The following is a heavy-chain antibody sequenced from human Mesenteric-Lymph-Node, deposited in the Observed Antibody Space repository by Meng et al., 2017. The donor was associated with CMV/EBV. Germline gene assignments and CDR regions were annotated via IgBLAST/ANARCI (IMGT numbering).Heavy chain of an antibody. CDR3: ARGGAVVPAAIFY. CDR2: ISYDGSDK. Sequence: GGSLRLSCAGSGFTFISYAMHWVRQAPGKGLEWVAVISYDGSDKYYADSVKGRFTISRDNSKNTMYLQMNSLRAEDTAVYYCARGGAVVPAAIFYWGQGTLVTVSS. V-gene: IGHV3-30*04. CDR1: GFTFISYA. J-gene: IGHJ4*02. D-gene: IGHD2-2*01.